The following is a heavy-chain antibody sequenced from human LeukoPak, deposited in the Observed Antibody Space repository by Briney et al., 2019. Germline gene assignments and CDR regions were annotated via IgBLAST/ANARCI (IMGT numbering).Heavy chain of an antibody. Sequence: PSETLSLTCAVSGGSISSYYWSWIRQPAGKGLEWIGRIYTSGSTNYNPSLKSRVTMSVDTSKNQFSLKLSSVTAADTAVYYCARFLSTGTEDEWFDRWGQGTLVTVSS. J-gene: IGHJ5*02. D-gene: IGHD1-1*01. V-gene: IGHV4-4*07. CDR1: GGSISSYY. CDR3: ARFLSTGTEDEWFDR. CDR2: IYTSGST.